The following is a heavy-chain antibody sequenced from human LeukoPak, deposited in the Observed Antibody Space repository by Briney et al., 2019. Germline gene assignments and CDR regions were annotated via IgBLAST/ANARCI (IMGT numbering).Heavy chain of an antibody. CDR2: IRSDGSTI. CDR1: GFTFSSYE. Sequence: GGSLRLSCTASGFTFSSYEMNWVRQAPGKGLEWVSYIRSDGSTIFYADSVKGRFTISRENAKNSLYLQMNSLRAGDTAVYYCARGGVRGATHLFMDVWGKGTTVTISS. CDR3: ARGGVRGATHLFMDV. J-gene: IGHJ6*04. D-gene: IGHD3-10*01. V-gene: IGHV3-48*03.